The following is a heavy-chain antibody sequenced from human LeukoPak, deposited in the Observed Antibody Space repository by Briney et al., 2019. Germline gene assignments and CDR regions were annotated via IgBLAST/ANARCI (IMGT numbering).Heavy chain of an antibody. V-gene: IGHV3-30*18. CDR2: ISYDGSNK. CDR1: GFTFSSYG. J-gene: IGHJ6*02. D-gene: IGHD5-24*01. Sequence: PGGSLGLSCAASGFTFSSYGMHWVRQAPGKGLEWVAAISYDGSNKYYADSVKGRFTISRDNSKNTLYLQMNSLRAEDTAVYYCAKDGPTVDGNQYYYYGMDVWGQGTTVTVSS. CDR3: AKDGPTVDGNQYYYYGMDV.